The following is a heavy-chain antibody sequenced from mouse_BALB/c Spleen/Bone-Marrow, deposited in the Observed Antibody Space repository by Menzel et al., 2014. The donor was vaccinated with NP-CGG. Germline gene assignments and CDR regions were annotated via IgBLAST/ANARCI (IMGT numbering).Heavy chain of an antibody. D-gene: IGHD2-1*01. V-gene: IGHV4-1*02. J-gene: IGHJ3*01. CDR1: GFDFSRYW. CDR3: ARLGNYGWFAY. CDR2: INLDSSTI. Sequence: EVKVEESGGGLVQPGGSLQLSCAASGFDFSRYWMSWVRQAPGKGLEWLGEINLDSSTINYTPSLKDKFIISRDNAKNTLYLQMSKVRSEDTALYYCARLGNYGWFAYWGQGTLVTVSA.